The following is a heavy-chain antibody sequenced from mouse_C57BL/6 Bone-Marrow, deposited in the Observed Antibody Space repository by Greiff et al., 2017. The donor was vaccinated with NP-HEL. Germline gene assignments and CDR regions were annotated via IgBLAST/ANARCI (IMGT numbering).Heavy chain of an antibody. V-gene: IGHV1-26*01. J-gene: IGHJ2*01. Sequence: EVQLQQSGPELVKPGASVQISCKASGYTFTDYYMNWVKQSHGKSLEWIGDLNPNNGGTSYNQKFKGKATLTVDKSSSTAYMELRSLTSEDPAVYYCASRGVTTVVATSPDFDYWGQGTTLTVSS. D-gene: IGHD1-1*01. CDR2: LNPNNGGT. CDR1: GYTFTDYY. CDR3: ASRGVTTVVATSPDFDY.